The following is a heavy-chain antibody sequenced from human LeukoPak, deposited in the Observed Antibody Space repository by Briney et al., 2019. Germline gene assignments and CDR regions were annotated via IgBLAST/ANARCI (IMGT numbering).Heavy chain of an antibody. J-gene: IGHJ4*02. CDR3: ARMDGPPDY. D-gene: IGHD2-2*03. V-gene: IGHV1-18*01. CDR2: VSPYNGNT. Sequence: GASVKVSCKASGYSFTSYGISWVRQARGQGLEWMGWVSPYNGNTDYAQELQGRVTMTTDTSTNTAYMELRSLRSDDTAEHYCARMDGPPDYWGQGTLVIVSS. CDR1: GYSFTSYG.